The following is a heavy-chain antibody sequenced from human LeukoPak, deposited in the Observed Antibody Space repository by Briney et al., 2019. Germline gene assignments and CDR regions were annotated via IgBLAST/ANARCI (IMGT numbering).Heavy chain of an antibody. V-gene: IGHV4-34*01. CDR3: ARDGTVTATGVDY. D-gene: IGHD4-17*01. Sequence: SETLSLTCAVYGGSFSGYYWSWIRQPPGKGLEWIGEINHSGSTNYNPSLKRRVTISVDTSKNQFSLKMSSVTAADPAVYYCARDGTVTATGVDYWGQGTLVTVSS. CDR2: INHSGST. J-gene: IGHJ4*02. CDR1: GGSFSGYY.